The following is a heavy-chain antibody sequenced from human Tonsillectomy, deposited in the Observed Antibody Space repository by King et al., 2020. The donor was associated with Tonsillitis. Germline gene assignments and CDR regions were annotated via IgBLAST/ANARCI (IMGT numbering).Heavy chain of an antibody. CDR1: GFTFRSYA. J-gene: IGHJ3*01. CDR2: ISGNSINT. Sequence: VQLVESGGGLVQPGGSLRLSCAASGFTFRSYAMSWVRQAPGKGLEWVSAISGNSINTYYADSVKGRFNISSDNSKNTVFLQINSLRAEDTAVYYCAKDLEISSGYYYPGAFDFWGQGTMVTVSS. D-gene: IGHD3-22*01. V-gene: IGHV3-23*04. CDR3: AKDLEISSGYYYPGAFDF.